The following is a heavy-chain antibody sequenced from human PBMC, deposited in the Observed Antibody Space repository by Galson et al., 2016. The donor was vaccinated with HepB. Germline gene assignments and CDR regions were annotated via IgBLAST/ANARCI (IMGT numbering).Heavy chain of an antibody. CDR1: RFTFSSYA. Sequence: SLRLSCAASRFTFSSYAMHWVRQAPGKGLEWVAVISYDGGNEYYADSVKGRFTISRDNSKNTLYLQMNSLRAEDTAVYYCARTLETYDCTAHSCYFVYWGQGTLVTVSS. D-gene: IGHD2-8*02. V-gene: IGHV3-30*04. CDR2: ISYDGGNE. CDR3: ARTLETYDCTAHSCYFVY. J-gene: IGHJ4*02.